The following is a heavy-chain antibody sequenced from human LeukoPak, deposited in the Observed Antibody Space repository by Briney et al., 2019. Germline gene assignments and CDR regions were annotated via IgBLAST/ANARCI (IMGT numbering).Heavy chain of an antibody. CDR2: IIPIFGTA. CDR3: ARVPEKDIVATLNYYGMDV. V-gene: IGHV1-69*13. J-gene: IGHJ6*02. Sequence: SVKVSCKASGGTFSSYAISWVRQAPGQGLEWMGGIIPIFGTANYAQKFQGRVTITADESTSTAYMELSSLRSEDTAVYYCARVPEKDIVATLNYYGMDVWAKGPRSPSP. CDR1: GGTFSSYA. D-gene: IGHD5-12*01.